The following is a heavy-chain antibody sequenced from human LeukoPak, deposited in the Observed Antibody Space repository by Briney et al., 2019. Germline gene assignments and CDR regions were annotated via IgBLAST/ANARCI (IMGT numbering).Heavy chain of an antibody. CDR1: GGSITSGDYY. CDR3: ARDSDYYGSGRSGYFDH. J-gene: IGHJ4*02. D-gene: IGHD3-10*01. Sequence: SETLSLTCTVSGGSITSGDYYWSWIRQHPGKGLEWIGYIYYSGSTYYNPSLKSRVTLSVDTSKNQFSLKLSSVTAADTAVYYCARDSDYYGSGRSGYFDHWGQGTLVTVSS. V-gene: IGHV4-31*03. CDR2: IYYSGST.